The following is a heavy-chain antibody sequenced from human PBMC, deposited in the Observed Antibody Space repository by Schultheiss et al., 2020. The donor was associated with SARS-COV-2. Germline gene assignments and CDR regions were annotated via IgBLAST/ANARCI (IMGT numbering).Heavy chain of an antibody. CDR2: LSSGGSI. CDR3: AMGFDP. Sequence: SETLSLTCTVSGGSISSYYWSWIRQPPGKGLEWIGRLSSGGSIHYNPSLEGRVTISVDKSKNQFSLKLSSVTAADTAVYYCAMGFDPWGQGTLVTVSS. CDR1: GGSISSYY. V-gene: IGHV4-4*09. J-gene: IGHJ5*02.